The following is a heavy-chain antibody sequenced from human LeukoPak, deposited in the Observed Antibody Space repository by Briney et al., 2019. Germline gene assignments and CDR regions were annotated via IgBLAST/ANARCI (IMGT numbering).Heavy chain of an antibody. CDR3: ARERIDCSSTSCYGGGSDY. V-gene: IGHV3-74*01. D-gene: IGHD2-2*01. CDR2: INTDGSST. CDR1: GFTFSSYW. Sequence: PGGSLRLSCAASGFTFSSYWMYWVSQAPGKGLVWVSRINTDGSSTSYADSVKGRFTISRDNAKNTLHLQMNSLRAEDTAVYYCARERIDCSSTSCYGGGSDYWGQGTLVTVSS. J-gene: IGHJ4*02.